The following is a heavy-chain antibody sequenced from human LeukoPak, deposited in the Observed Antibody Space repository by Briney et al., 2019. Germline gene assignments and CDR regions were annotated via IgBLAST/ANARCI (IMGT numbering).Heavy chain of an antibody. V-gene: IGHV1-2*02. CDR1: GYTFTGYY. CDR3: ARGGEYYDFWSGYKLDY. J-gene: IGHJ4*02. Sequence: GASVKVSCKASGYTFTGYYMHWVRQAPGQGLEWMGWINPNSGGTNYAQKFQGRVTMTRDTSISTAYMELSGLRSDDTAVYYCARGGEYYDFWSGYKLDYWGQGTLVTVSS. CDR2: INPNSGGT. D-gene: IGHD3-3*01.